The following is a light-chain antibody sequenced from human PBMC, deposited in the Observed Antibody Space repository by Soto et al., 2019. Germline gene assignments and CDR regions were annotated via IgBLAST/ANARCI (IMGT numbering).Light chain of an antibody. V-gene: IGKV1-33*01. CDR1: QDISNY. Sequence: DIKMTQSPSSLSASVGDRVTITFQASQDISNYLNWYQQKPGKAPKLLIYDASNLETGVPSRFSGSGSGADFTFTISSLQPEDLATYHCQQYDNLPFTFGGGTKVDIK. CDR3: QQYDNLPFT. J-gene: IGKJ4*01. CDR2: DAS.